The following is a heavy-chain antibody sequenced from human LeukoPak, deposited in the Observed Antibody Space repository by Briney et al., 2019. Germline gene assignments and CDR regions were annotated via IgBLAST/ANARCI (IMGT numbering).Heavy chain of an antibody. Sequence: GGSLRLSCAASGFTFDDYVMYWVRQAPGKGLEWVSGISWNSGHIDYADSVKDRFTISRDNAKNSLYLQMNSLRAEDMGLYYCARAMAAAGNGEYYFDYWGQGTLVTVSS. D-gene: IGHD6-13*01. CDR2: ISWNSGHI. J-gene: IGHJ4*02. V-gene: IGHV3-9*03. CDR1: GFTFDDYV. CDR3: ARAMAAAGNGEYYFDY.